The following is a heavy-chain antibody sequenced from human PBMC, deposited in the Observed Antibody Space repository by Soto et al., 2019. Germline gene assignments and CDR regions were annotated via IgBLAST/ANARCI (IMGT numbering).Heavy chain of an antibody. V-gene: IGHV3-49*04. D-gene: IGHD3-3*01. CDR3: SRDGDYYGLDV. CDR1: GFTSDDYDYG. CDR2: IAGKTYGGTT. Sequence: PGGSLRLSCSFSGFTSDDYDYGVTWVRQAPGKGLEWLGLIAGKTYGGTTQYAASVKGRFTMSRDDSKDVAYLQMRDLGIDDTAIYFCSRDGDYYGLDVWGQGTTVTVS. J-gene: IGHJ6*02.